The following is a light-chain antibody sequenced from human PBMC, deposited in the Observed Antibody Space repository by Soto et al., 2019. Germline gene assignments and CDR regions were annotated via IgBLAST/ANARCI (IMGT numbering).Light chain of an antibody. CDR1: SGHSSYA. V-gene: IGLV4-69*01. J-gene: IGLJ2*01. Sequence: QPVLTQSPSASASLGASVKLTCTPSSGHSSYAIAWHQQQPEKGPRYLMKLNSDGSHSKGDGIPDRFSGSSSGAERYLTISRLQSEDEADYYCQTWGTGILVFGGGTKLTVL. CDR3: QTWGTGILV. CDR2: LNSDGSH.